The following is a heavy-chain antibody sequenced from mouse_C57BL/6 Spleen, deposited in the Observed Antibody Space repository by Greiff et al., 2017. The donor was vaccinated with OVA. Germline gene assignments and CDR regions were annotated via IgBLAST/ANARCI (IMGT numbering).Heavy chain of an antibody. D-gene: IGHD1-1*01. CDR1: GYTFTDYY. CDR2: INPNNGGT. CDR3: ARCGYGSSLYYFDY. Sequence: VQLQQSGPELVKPGASVKISCKASGYTFTDYYMNWVKQSHGKSLEWIGDINPNNGGTSYNQKFKGKATLTVDKSSSTAYMELRSLTSEDSAVYYCARCGYGSSLYYFDYWGQGTTLTVSS. J-gene: IGHJ2*01. V-gene: IGHV1-26*01.